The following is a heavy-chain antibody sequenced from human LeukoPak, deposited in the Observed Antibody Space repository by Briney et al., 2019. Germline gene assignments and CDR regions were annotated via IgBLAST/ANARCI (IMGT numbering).Heavy chain of an antibody. D-gene: IGHD4-11*01. Sequence: SETLSLTCTVSGGSISSYYWSWIRQPPGKGLEWIGYIYYSGSTNYNPSLKSRVTISVDTSKNQFSLKLSSVTAADTAVYYCARMSTTVDYWGQGTLVTVSS. V-gene: IGHV4-59*12. CDR2: IYYSGST. J-gene: IGHJ4*02. CDR1: GGSISSYY. CDR3: ARMSTTVDY.